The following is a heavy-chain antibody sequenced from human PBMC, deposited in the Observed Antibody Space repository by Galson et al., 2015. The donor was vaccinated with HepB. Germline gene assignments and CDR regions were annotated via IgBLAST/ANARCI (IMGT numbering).Heavy chain of an antibody. J-gene: IGHJ3*02. CDR3: ARGLSSLYLWGSYRYEAFDI. V-gene: IGHV1-69*13. D-gene: IGHD3-16*02. Sequence: SVKVSCKASGGTFSSYAISWVRQAPGQGLEWMGGIIPIFGTANYAQKFQGRVTITADESTSTAYMELSSLRSEDTAVYYCARGLSSLYLWGSYRYEAFDIWGQGTMVTVSS. CDR2: IIPIFGTA. CDR1: GGTFSSYA.